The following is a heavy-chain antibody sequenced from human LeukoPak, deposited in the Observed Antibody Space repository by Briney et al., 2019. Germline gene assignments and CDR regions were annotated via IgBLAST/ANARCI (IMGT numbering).Heavy chain of an antibody. J-gene: IGHJ4*02. Sequence: GGSLRLSCAASGFAFSDFSMNWVRQAPGKGLEWVANIRGSGSGMGRGDYYADSVQGRFTISRDNAKNSLYLQMNSLRAEDTAVYYCASASSHRIAAGGDYWGQGTLVTVSS. CDR1: GFAFSDFS. V-gene: IGHV3-21*05. D-gene: IGHD6-13*01. CDR3: ASASSHRIAAGGDY. CDR2: IRGSGSGM.